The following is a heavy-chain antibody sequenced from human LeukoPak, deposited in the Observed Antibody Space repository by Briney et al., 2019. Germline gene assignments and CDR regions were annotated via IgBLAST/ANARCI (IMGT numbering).Heavy chain of an antibody. V-gene: IGHV3-23*01. CDR1: GFDFSSYG. CDR2: FSASSTNT. Sequence: PGGSLRLSCAASGFDFSSYGMSWVRQSPGKGLEWVSTFSASSTNTYYADSVKGRFTISRDNSKNTLYLQMNSLRDEDTAVYYCAKGDTYYDLLTCFDFWGPGTLVTVSS. D-gene: IGHD3-9*01. J-gene: IGHJ4*02. CDR3: AKGDTYYDLLTCFDF.